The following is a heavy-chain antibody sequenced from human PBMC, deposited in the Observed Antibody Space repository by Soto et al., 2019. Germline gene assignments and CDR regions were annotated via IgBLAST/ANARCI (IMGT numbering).Heavy chain of an antibody. CDR2: IKGDGSSA. D-gene: IGHD1-26*01. J-gene: IGHJ4*02. V-gene: IGHV3-74*01. Sequence: EVQLVESGGALVQPGGSLRLSCAASGFTFSRHWMHWVRQAPGKGLMWISRIKGDGSSANYADSVRGRFTISRDNAKSTLYLQMDSLSAEDTAVYYCVRDGERSGDAGDSWGQGTQVTVSS. CDR3: VRDGERSGDAGDS. CDR1: GFTFSRHW.